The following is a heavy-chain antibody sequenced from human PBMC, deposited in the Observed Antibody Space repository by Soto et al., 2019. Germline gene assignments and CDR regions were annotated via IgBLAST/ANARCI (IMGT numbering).Heavy chain of an antibody. CDR3: ARALLATVSHICDY. D-gene: IGHD4-17*01. CDR2: IWYDGSNK. Sequence: QVQLVESGGGVVQPGRSLRLSCAASGFTFSSYGMHWVRQAPGKGLEWVAVIWYDGSNKYYADSVKGRFTISRDNSKNTLYLQMNSLRAEDTAVYYCARALLATVSHICDYWGQGTLVTVSS. CDR1: GFTFSSYG. J-gene: IGHJ4*02. V-gene: IGHV3-33*01.